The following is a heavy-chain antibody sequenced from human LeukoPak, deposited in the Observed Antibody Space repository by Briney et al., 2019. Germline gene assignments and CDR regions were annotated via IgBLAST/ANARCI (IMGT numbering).Heavy chain of an antibody. CDR1: GGSFSGYY. V-gene: IGHV4-34*01. D-gene: IGHD3-10*01. J-gene: IGHJ6*03. CDR2: INHSGST. CDR3: ARASAYYYGSGSTKNYYYYYMDV. Sequence: SETLSLTCAVYGGSFSGYYWSWIRQPPGKGLEWIGEINHSGSTNYNPSLKSRVTISVDTSKNQFSLKLSSVTAADTAVYYCARASAYYYGSGSTKNYYYYYMDVWGKGTTVTISS.